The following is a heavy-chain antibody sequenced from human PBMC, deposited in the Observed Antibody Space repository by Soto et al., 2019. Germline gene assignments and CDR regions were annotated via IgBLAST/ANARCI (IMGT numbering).Heavy chain of an antibody. D-gene: IGHD6-19*01. CDR2: INPNSGDT. J-gene: IGHJ4*02. Sequence: GASVKVSCKASGYIFAGYYMHWVRQAPGQGLEWMGWINPNSGDTNYTQKFQGWVTMTRDTSISTAYMELSSLSSDDTAVYYCATSRISIAVCGETEYYFDYSGQGTPVTVSS. CDR3: ATSRISIAVCGETEYYFDY. V-gene: IGHV1-2*04. CDR1: GYIFAGYY.